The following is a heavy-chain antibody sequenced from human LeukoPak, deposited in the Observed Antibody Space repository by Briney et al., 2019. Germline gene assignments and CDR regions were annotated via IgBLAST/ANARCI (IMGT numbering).Heavy chain of an antibody. CDR2: INHSGST. J-gene: IGHJ5*02. CDR1: GGSFSGYY. Sequence: SETLSLTCAVYGGSFSGYYWSWIRQPPGKGLEWIGEINHSGSTNYNPSLKSRVTISVDTSKNQFSLKLSSVTAADTAVYYCARGFGYCSSTSRRRWWFDPWGQGTLVTVSS. CDR3: ARGFGYCSSTSRRRWWFDP. D-gene: IGHD2-2*01. V-gene: IGHV4-34*01.